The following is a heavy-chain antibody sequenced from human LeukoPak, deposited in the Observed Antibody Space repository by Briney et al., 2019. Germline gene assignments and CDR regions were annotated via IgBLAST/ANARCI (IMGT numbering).Heavy chain of an antibody. J-gene: IGHJ4*02. V-gene: IGHV4-4*09. CDR3: ARGRTYSHLYYDILTGLAFDY. Sequence: KPSETLSLTCTVSSGSISSYYWSWIRQPPGKGLEWIGYIYTSGSTNYNPSLKSRVTISVDTSKNQFSLKLSSVTAADTAVYYCARGRTYSHLYYDILTGLAFDYWGQGTLVTVSS. CDR1: SGSISSYY. D-gene: IGHD3-9*01. CDR2: IYTSGST.